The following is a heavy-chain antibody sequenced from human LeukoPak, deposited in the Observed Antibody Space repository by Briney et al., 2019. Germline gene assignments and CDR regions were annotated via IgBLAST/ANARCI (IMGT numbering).Heavy chain of an antibody. D-gene: IGHD4-17*01. CDR2: ISYDGGNK. V-gene: IGHV3-30-3*01. CDR1: GFTFSSYA. CDR3: ARDLGVTTNDY. Sequence: GGSLRLSCAASGFTFSSYAMHWVRQALGKGLEWVAVISYDGGNKYYADSVKGRFTISRDNSKNTLYLQMNSLRAEDTAVYYCARDLGVTTNDYWGQGTLVTVSS. J-gene: IGHJ4*02.